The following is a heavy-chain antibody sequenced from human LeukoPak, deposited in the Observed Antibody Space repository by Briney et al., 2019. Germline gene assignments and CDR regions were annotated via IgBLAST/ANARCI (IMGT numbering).Heavy chain of an antibody. Sequence: PGGSLRLSCAASRFTFSNYWMQWVRHAPGKGLVWVSRINGEGGTSYADSVKGRFTISRDNAKNTVHLQMNSLRAEDTAVYYCARDLVYGSGSCGHWGQGTLVTVSS. D-gene: IGHD3-10*01. CDR3: ARDLVYGSGSCGH. V-gene: IGHV3-74*01. J-gene: IGHJ4*02. CDR1: RFTFSNYW. CDR2: INGEGGT.